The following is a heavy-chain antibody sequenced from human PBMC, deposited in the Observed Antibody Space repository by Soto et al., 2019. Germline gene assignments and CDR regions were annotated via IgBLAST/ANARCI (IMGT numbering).Heavy chain of an antibody. Sequence: QVQLVESGGGVVQPGRSLRLSCAASGFTFSSYGMHWVRQAPGKGLEWVAVIWYDGSNKYYADSVKGRFTISRDNSKNTLYLQMNSLRAEDTAVYYCAAGYAVLPYWGQGTLVTVSS. CDR2: IWYDGSNK. CDR3: AAGYAVLPY. D-gene: IGHD1-1*01. J-gene: IGHJ4*02. V-gene: IGHV3-33*01. CDR1: GFTFSSYG.